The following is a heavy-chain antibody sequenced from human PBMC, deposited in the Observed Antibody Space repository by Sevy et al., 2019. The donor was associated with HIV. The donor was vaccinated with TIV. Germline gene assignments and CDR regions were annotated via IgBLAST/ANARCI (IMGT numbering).Heavy chain of an antibody. D-gene: IGHD6-13*01. Sequence: GGSLRLSCAASGFTFSSYAMNWVRQAPGKGLEWVSSISSSSSHIYAAYSLKGRFTISRDNDKNSLFLQMNSLRAEDTAIYYCARVAADDPDFYYYGMDVWGQGTTVTVSS. CDR2: ISSSSSHI. CDR1: GFTFSSYA. CDR3: ARVAADDPDFYYYGMDV. V-gene: IGHV3-21*01. J-gene: IGHJ6*02.